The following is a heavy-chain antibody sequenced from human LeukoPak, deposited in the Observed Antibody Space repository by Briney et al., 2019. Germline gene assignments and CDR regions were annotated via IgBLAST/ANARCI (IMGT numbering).Heavy chain of an antibody. J-gene: IGHJ4*02. CDR2: ISGGGGNT. D-gene: IGHD3-22*01. CDR3: VKYYYDSSGYEDF. Sequence: PGGSLRLSCAASGFTFSSYAMSWVRQAPGKGLEWVSAISGGGGNTYYADSVKGRFTISSDNSKNTVYLQMNSLRGEDTAIYYCVKYYYDSSGYEDFWGQGTLVTVSS. V-gene: IGHV3-23*01. CDR1: GFTFSSYA.